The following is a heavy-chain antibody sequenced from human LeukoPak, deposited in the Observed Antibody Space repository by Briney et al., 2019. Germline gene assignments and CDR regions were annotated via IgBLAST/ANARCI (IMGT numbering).Heavy chain of an antibody. CDR1: GFTFSSYS. CDR2: ISSSSSYI. V-gene: IGHV3-21*01. D-gene: IGHD2-15*01. J-gene: IGHJ4*02. Sequence: PGGSLRLSCAASGFTFSSYSMNWVRQAPGKGLEWVSSISSSSSYIYCADSVKGRFTISRDNAKNSLYLQMNSLRAEDTAVYYCARGGDIVVDYWGQGTLVTVSS. CDR3: ARGGDIVVDY.